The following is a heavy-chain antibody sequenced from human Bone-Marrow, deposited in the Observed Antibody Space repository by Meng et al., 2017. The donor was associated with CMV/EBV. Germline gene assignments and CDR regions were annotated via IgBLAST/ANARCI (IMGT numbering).Heavy chain of an antibody. J-gene: IGHJ4*02. CDR3: ARTGDCSSSSCYTYFDL. V-gene: IGHV4-28*02. CDR1: SNRSTNW. CDR2: IYYSGAI. D-gene: IGHD2-2*02. Sequence: SNRSTNWWGLIRQPPGKGLELIGYIYYSGAIYYNPSLKSRVTMSVDTSKNQVSLKLASVTAADTAVYYCARTGDCSSSSCYTYFDLWGQGTLVTVSS.